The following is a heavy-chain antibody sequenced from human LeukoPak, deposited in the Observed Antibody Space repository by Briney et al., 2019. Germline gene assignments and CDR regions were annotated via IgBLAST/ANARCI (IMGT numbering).Heavy chain of an antibody. CDR1: GGSISSGDYY. Sequence: SETLPLTCTVSGGSISSGDYYWSWIRQPPGKGLEWIGYIYYSGSTYYNPSLKSRVTISVDTSKNQFSLKLSSVTAADTAVYYCAREAPDIVVVPAAQHDAFDIWGQGTMVTVSS. D-gene: IGHD2-2*01. CDR2: IYYSGST. V-gene: IGHV4-30-4*08. CDR3: AREAPDIVVVPAAQHDAFDI. J-gene: IGHJ3*02.